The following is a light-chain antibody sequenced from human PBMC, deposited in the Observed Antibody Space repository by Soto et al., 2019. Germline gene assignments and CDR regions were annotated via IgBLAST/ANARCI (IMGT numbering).Light chain of an antibody. V-gene: IGLV1-44*01. CDR1: SXHIGSHT. Sequence: QRVLAYPRSASGGPGQRVTISCSGSSXHIGSHTVNWYQQLPGTAPKLLIYTNNQRPSGVRDRFSGTRSGTSASLAISGLQSEDEADYYCAAWDDNLNGFVFGTGTKVTVL. CDR3: AAWDDNLNGFV. CDR2: TNN. J-gene: IGLJ1*01.